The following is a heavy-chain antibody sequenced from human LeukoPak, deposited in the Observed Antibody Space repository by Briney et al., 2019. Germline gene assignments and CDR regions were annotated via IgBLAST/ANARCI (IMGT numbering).Heavy chain of an antibody. V-gene: IGHV3-15*01. CDR1: GFTFSEAW. CDR3: TTDVHGDYVVY. D-gene: IGHD4-17*01. J-gene: IGHJ4*02. Sequence: KSGGSLRLSCTASGFTFSEAWMSWVRQAPGKGLEWVGHVKSKIDGGSADYSASVKGRFTISRDDSKNTLYLQMNSLKTEDTAVYYCTTDVHGDYVVYWGQGTLVTVSS. CDR2: VKSKIDGGSA.